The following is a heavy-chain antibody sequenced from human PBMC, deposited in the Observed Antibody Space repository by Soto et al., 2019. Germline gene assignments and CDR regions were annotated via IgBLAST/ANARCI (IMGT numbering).Heavy chain of an antibody. V-gene: IGHV3-21*01. CDR3: ARVGLAAADIDY. D-gene: IGHD6-13*01. CDR1: GFTFSSYS. CDR2: ISSSSSYI. J-gene: IGHJ4*02. Sequence: EVQLVESGGGLVKPRGSLRLSCAASGFTFSSYSMNWVRQAPGKGLEWVSSISSSSSYIYYADSVKGRFTISRDNAKNSLYLQMNSLRAEDTAVYYCARVGLAAADIDYWGQGTLVTVSS.